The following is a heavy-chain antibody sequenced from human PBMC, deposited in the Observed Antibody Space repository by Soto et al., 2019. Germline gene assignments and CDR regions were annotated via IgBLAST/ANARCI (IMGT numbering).Heavy chain of an antibody. J-gene: IGHJ4*02. Sequence: ASVKVSCKASGYTFTSYGISWVRQAPGQGLEWMGWISAYNGNTNYAQKLQGRVTMTTDTSTSTAYMELRSLRSDDTAVYYCARVIAAAGTSLWDYWGQGTLVTVSS. CDR3: ARVIAAAGTSLWDY. CDR1: GYTFTSYG. CDR2: ISAYNGNT. V-gene: IGHV1-18*04. D-gene: IGHD6-13*01.